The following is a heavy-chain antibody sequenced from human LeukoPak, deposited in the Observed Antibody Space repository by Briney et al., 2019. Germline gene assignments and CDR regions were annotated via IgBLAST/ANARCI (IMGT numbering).Heavy chain of an antibody. V-gene: IGHV1-69*06. Sequence: GASVKVSCKASGYTFTGYYMHWVRQAPGQGLEWMGGIIPIFGTANYAQKFQGRVTITADKSTSTAYMELSSLRSEDTAVYYCARGVEMANDYWGQGTLVTVSS. CDR3: ARGVEMANDY. J-gene: IGHJ4*02. CDR2: IIPIFGTA. CDR1: GYTFTGYY. D-gene: IGHD5-24*01.